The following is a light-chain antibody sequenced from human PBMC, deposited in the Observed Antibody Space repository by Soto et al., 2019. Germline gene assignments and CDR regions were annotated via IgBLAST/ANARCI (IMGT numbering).Light chain of an antibody. Sequence: DIQLTQSPSFLSASVGDRVTITCRASQGISSYLAWYQQKPGKAPKLLIYAASTLQSGFPSRFSGSGSGTEFTLTFSSLQPEDFATYYCQQLNSYPLAFGPGTKVDIK. CDR2: AAS. V-gene: IGKV1-9*01. CDR3: QQLNSYPLA. J-gene: IGKJ3*01. CDR1: QGISSY.